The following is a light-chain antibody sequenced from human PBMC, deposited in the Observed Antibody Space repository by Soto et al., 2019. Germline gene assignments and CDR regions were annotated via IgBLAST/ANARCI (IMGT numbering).Light chain of an antibody. V-gene: IGKV3-20*01. Sequence: EIVLTQSPGTLSLSPGERATLSCRASQSVSSSYLAWYQQKPGQAPRLLIYGASSRATGIPDRFSGSGSGTDFTLTISRLEPEDFAVYYCQQDGSLSFTFGPGTKVDIK. J-gene: IGKJ3*01. CDR1: QSVSSSY. CDR3: QQDGSLSFT. CDR2: GAS.